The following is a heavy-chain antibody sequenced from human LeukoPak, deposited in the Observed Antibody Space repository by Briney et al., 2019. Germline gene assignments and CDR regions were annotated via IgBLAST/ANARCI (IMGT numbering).Heavy chain of an antibody. V-gene: IGHV3-33*01. CDR1: GFTFRSYS. J-gene: IGHJ6*02. Sequence: GGSLRLSCAASGFTFRSYSMHWVRQAPGKGLEWVAVIWHDESNKNYVDSVQGRFTISRDDSKNTLYLQMNSLRAEDTAVYYCARDYSTTWSYGMDVWGHGTTVTVSS. CDR3: ARDYSTTWSYGMDV. CDR2: IWHDESNK. D-gene: IGHD2-2*01.